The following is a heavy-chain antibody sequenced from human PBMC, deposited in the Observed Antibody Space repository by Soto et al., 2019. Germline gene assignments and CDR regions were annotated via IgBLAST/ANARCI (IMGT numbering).Heavy chain of an antibody. J-gene: IGHJ4*02. CDR3: ARGDYNDYVDF. CDR2: IYQSGST. Sequence: QVQLQESGPGLVKPSQTLSLTCAVSGVSSNAGGYSWNWIRQSPGKALEWMGHIYQSGSTYYKPSRKGRITTSVDMSKNAFSLEVTSVTPADTAVYFGARGDYNDYVDFWGQGALVTVSS. V-gene: IGHV4-30-2*06. CDR1: GVSSNAGGYS. D-gene: IGHD4-4*01.